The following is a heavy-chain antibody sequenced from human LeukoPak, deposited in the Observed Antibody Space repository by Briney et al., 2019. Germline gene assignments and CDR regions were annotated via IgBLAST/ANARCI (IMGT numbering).Heavy chain of an antibody. J-gene: IGHJ4*02. CDR2: INHSGST. CDR3: ARLGDYYDSSGYFDY. D-gene: IGHD3-22*01. Sequence: SETLSLTCAVYGGSFSGYYWNWIRQPPGKGLEWIGEINHSGSTNYNPSLKSRVTISIDTSKNQFSLKLSSVTAADTAVYYCARLGDYYDSSGYFDYWGQGTLVTVSS. CDR1: GGSFSGYY. V-gene: IGHV4-34*01.